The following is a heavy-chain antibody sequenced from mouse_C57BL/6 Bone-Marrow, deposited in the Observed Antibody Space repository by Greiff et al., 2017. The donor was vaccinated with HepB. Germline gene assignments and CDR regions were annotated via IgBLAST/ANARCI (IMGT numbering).Heavy chain of an antibody. CDR2: ISDGGSYT. Sequence: EVKLVESGGGLVKPGGSLKLSCAASGFTFSSYAMSWVRQTPEKRLEWVATISDGGSYTYYPDNVKGRFTISRDNAKNNLYLQKSHLKSEETAMYYCARGYYGSSRYAMDYWGQGTSVTVSS. CDR1: GFTFSSYA. CDR3: ARGYYGSSRYAMDY. V-gene: IGHV5-4*03. D-gene: IGHD1-1*01. J-gene: IGHJ4*01.